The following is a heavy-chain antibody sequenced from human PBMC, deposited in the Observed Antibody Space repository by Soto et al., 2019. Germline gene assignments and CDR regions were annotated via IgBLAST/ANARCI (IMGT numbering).Heavy chain of an antibody. CDR3: ARSESSSWYVYY. V-gene: IGHV5-51*01. CDR2: IYPGDSDT. Sequence: GESLKISCKGSVYIFSTSWIGWVRQLPGKGLEWMGIIYPGDSDTRYSPSFQGQVTISADKSISTAYLQWSSLKASDTAMYYCARSESSSWYVYYWGQGTLVTSPQ. D-gene: IGHD6-13*01. J-gene: IGHJ4*02. CDR1: VYIFSTSW.